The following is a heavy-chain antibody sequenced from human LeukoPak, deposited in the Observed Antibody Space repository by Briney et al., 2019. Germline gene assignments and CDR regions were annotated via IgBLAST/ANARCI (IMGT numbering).Heavy chain of an antibody. Sequence: GGSLRLSCAASGFTFSTYAMSWVRQAPGKGLEWVAHLGGSGGSIYYADSVKGRFTISRDNSKNTLYLQMNSLRAEDTAVYYCAKSDCGGDCHLLDYWGQGTLVTVSS. CDR1: GFTFSTYA. CDR3: AKSDCGGDCHLLDY. D-gene: IGHD2-21*02. J-gene: IGHJ4*02. V-gene: IGHV3-23*01. CDR2: LGGSGGSI.